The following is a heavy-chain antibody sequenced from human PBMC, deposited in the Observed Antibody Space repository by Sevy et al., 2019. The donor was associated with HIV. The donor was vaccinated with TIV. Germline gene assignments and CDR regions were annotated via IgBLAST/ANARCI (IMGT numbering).Heavy chain of an antibody. D-gene: IGHD4-4*01. CDR1: GYTFTSYG. Sequence: ASVKVSCKASGYTFTSYGISWERQAPGPGLEWMGWISAYNDNTNYAQKLQGRVTMTTDTSTSTAYMELRSLRSDDTAVYYCARDGPTTVTTRYYYYYYMDVWGKGTTVTVSS. CDR2: ISAYNDNT. J-gene: IGHJ6*03. CDR3: ARDGPTTVTTRYYYYYYMDV. V-gene: IGHV1-18*04.